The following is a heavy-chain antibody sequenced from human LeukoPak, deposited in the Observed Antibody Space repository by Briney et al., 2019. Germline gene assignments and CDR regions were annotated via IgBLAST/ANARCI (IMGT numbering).Heavy chain of an antibody. CDR1: GGSISSYY. Sequence: SETLSLTCTVSGGSISSYYWSWIRQPAGKGLEWIGRIYTSGSTNYNPSLKSRVTMSVDTSKNQFSLKLSSVTAADTAVYYCARDGRGLGFYYYYMDVWGKGTTVTVSS. CDR2: IYTSGST. CDR3: ARDGRGLGFYYYYMDV. V-gene: IGHV4-4*07. J-gene: IGHJ6*03.